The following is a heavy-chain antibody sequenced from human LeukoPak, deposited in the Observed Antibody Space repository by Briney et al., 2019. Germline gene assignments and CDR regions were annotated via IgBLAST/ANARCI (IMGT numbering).Heavy chain of an antibody. J-gene: IGHJ4*02. Sequence: GGSLRLSCPASGFTLSGYWMSWVRQAPGKGLEGVARLHADGIERYFVDSVKGRFTISRDNAKNSLYLQMYSLRLDDTAVYYCARGGYSFDYLGQGTLVTVSS. CDR1: GFTLSGYW. CDR3: ARGGYSFDY. V-gene: IGHV3-7*04. CDR2: LHADGIER. D-gene: IGHD5-12*01.